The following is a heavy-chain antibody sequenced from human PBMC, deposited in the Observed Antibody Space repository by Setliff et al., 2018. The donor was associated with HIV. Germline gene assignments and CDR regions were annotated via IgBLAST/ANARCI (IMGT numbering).Heavy chain of an antibody. CDR3: ARRVVGAIYYFDY. J-gene: IGHJ4*02. CDR2: IYYSGST. Sequence: SETLSLTCTVSGGSISSSSYYWGWIRQPPGKGLEWIESIYYSGSTYYNPSLKSRVTISVDTSKSQFSLKLSSVTAADTAVYYCARRVVGAIYYFDYWGQGTLVTVSS. CDR1: GGSISSSSYY. V-gene: IGHV4-39*01. D-gene: IGHD1-26*01.